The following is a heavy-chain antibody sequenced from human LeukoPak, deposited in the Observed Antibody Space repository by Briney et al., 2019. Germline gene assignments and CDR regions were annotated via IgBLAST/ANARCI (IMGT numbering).Heavy chain of an antibody. J-gene: IGHJ4*02. CDR2: IYYSGST. V-gene: IGHV4-59*08. CDR1: GGSISSYY. Sequence: SETLSLTCTVSGGSISSYYWSWIRQPPGKGLEWIGYIYYSGSTNYNPSLKSRVTISVDTSKNQFSLKLSSVTATDTAVYYCARHGARLWFGELLLGYFDYWGKGPLVTVSS. D-gene: IGHD3-10*01. CDR3: ARHGARLWFGELLLGYFDY.